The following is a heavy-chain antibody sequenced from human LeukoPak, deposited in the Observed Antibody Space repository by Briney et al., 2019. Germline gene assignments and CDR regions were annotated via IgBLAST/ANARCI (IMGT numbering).Heavy chain of an antibody. CDR2: ISSSGSTI. CDR3: AREDGDRWYTFDY. Sequence: GGSLRPSCAASGFTFSSYEMNWVRQAPGKGLEWVSYISSSGSTIYYADSVKGRFTISRDNAKNSLYLQMNSLRAEDTAVYYCAREDGDRWYTFDYWGQGTLVTVSS. V-gene: IGHV3-48*03. J-gene: IGHJ4*02. D-gene: IGHD6-13*01. CDR1: GFTFSSYE.